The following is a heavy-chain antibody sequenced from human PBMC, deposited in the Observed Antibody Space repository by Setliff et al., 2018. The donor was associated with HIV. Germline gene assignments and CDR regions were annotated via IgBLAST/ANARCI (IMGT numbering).Heavy chain of an antibody. CDR2: IHHSGTA. J-gene: IGHJ4*02. Sequence: SETLSLTCTVSGGSITRTPYYWGWIRQPPGKGLEWIGSIHHSGTAYDNPSLKSRVTIAVDTSKNQISLRLSSVTAADTAVYYCARLSGGMVPNSWGQGTLVTVSS. CDR3: ARLSGGMVPNS. V-gene: IGHV4-39*01. CDR1: GGSITRTPYY. D-gene: IGHD3-10*01.